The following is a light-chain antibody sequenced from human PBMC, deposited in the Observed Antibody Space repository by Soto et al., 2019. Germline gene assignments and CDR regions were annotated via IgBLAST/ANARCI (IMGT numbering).Light chain of an antibody. CDR3: QQSYNTPDT. J-gene: IGKJ2*01. CDR1: QNIDNY. V-gene: IGKV1-39*01. CDR2: AAS. Sequence: DFQMTQSPSSLSASVGDRVTITCRASQNIDNYLNWYQHKPGKAPKLLIYAASNLQSGVPSRFSGSGSGTDFTLTISSVQPEDFATYYCQQSYNTPDTFGPGTKLEIK.